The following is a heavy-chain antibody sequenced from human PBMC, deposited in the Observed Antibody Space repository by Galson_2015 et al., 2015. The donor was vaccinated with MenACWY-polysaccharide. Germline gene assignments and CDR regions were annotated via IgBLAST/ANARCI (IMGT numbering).Heavy chain of an antibody. D-gene: IGHD5-18*01. CDR2: GSGGST. J-gene: IGHJ6*02. Sequence: GSGGSTYSADSVKGRFTISRDNSKNTLYLQMNSLRAEDTAVYYCAFALDTATYYYYGMDVWGQGTTVTVSS. CDR3: AFALDTATYYYYGMDV. V-gene: IGHV3-23*01.